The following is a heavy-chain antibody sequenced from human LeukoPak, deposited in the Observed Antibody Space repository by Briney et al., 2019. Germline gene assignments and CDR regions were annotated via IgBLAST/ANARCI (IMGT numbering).Heavy chain of an antibody. CDR2: IYSGDST. D-gene: IGHD3-22*01. Sequence: GGSLRLSCAASGFTVSSNYMSWVRQAPGKGLEWVSVIYSGDSTYYADSVKGRFTISRDNSKSTLYLQMNSLRAEDTAVYYCARGAFDYYDSSGLYYFDYWGQGTLATVSS. CDR3: ARGAFDYYDSSGLYYFDY. V-gene: IGHV3-53*01. CDR1: GFTVSSNY. J-gene: IGHJ4*02.